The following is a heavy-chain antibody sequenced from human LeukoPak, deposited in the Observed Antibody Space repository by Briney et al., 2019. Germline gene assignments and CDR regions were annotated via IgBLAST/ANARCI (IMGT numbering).Heavy chain of an antibody. J-gene: IGHJ4*02. CDR2: IYPGDSDT. D-gene: IGHD6-19*01. CDR1: GYSFTSYW. Sequence: GESLKISCKGSGYSFTSYWIVWVRQMPGKGLEWMGIIYPGDSDTRYNPSFQGQVTISADKSISTAYLQWSSLKASDTAMYYCARAESVAGTREVYFDYWGQGTLVTVSS. CDR3: ARAESVAGTREVYFDY. V-gene: IGHV5-51*01.